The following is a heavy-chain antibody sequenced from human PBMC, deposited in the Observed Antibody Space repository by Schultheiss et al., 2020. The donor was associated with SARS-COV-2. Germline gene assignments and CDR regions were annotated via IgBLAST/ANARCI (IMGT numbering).Heavy chain of an antibody. V-gene: IGHV4-59*01. D-gene: IGHD3/OR15-3a*01. CDR3: ARGGLSYGMDV. CDR1: GGSISSYY. J-gene: IGHJ6*02. CDR2: IYYSGST. Sequence: SETLSLTCTVSGGSISSYYWSWIRQPPGKGLEWIGYIYYSGSTYYNPSLKSRVTISVDKSKNQFSLKLSSVTAADTAVYYCARGGLSYGMDVWGQGTTVTVSS.